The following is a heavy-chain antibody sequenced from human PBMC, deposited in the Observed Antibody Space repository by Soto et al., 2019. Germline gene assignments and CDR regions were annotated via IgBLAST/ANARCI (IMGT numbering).Heavy chain of an antibody. CDR2: IRSKSDGGTT. J-gene: IGHJ6*02. V-gene: IGHV3-15*07. D-gene: IGHD3-10*01. CDR3: ATDTFGTEDLLSYAMDV. CDR1: GFGFSNAW. Sequence: EMQLVESGGGLVKPGGSLRLSCAALGFGFSNAWMNWVRQAPGKGLEWVGRIRSKSDGGTTDYAAPVKGRFIISRDDSENTLYLQMNSLKTEDTAVYYCATDTFGTEDLLSYAMDVWGLGTTVTVSS.